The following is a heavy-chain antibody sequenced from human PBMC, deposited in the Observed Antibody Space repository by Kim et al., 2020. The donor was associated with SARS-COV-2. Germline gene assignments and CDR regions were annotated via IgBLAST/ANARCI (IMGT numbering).Heavy chain of an antibody. D-gene: IGHD5-12*01. V-gene: IGHV1-8*01. CDR3: ARGETYSP. CDR2: MNPNNGKT. CDR1: GYTFTSFD. Sequence: ASVKVSCKASGYTFTSFDISWVRQATGQGLEWMRWMNPNNGKTGYAQKFQGRVTMTRDIFTNTAYMELRRLTSDDTAVYYCARGETYSPWGQGTRVTVSS. J-gene: IGHJ5*02.